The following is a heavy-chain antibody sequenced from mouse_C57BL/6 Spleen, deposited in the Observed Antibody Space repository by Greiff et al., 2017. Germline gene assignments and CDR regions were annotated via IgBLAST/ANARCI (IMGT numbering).Heavy chain of an antibody. CDR2: ISSGSSTI. CDR3: ARGYYGIDY. D-gene: IGHD2-1*01. Sequence: EVQGVESGGGLVKPGGSLKLSCAASGFTFSDYGMHWVRQAPEKGLAWVAYISSGSSTIYYADTVKGRFTISRDNAKNTLFLQMTSLRSEDTAMYYCARGYYGIDYWGQGTTLTVSS. CDR1: GFTFSDYG. V-gene: IGHV5-17*01. J-gene: IGHJ2*01.